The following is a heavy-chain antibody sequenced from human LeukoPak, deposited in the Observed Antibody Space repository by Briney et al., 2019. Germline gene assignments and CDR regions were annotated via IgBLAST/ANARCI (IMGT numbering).Heavy chain of an antibody. Sequence: KAGGSLRLSCAASGFTFSDYYMSWIRQAPGKGLEWVSYISSSGSTIYYADSVKGRFTISRDNAKNSLYLQMNSLRAEDTAVYYCARHIAVAGTGGPVYYYYYMDVWGKGTTVTISS. CDR3: ARHIAVAGTGGPVYYYYYMDV. CDR2: ISSSGSTI. V-gene: IGHV3-11*04. D-gene: IGHD6-19*01. CDR1: GFTFSDYY. J-gene: IGHJ6*03.